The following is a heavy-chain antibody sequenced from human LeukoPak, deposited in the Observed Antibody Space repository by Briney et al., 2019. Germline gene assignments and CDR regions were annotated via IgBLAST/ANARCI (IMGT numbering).Heavy chain of an antibody. D-gene: IGHD5-18*01. V-gene: IGHV3-21*01. CDR1: GFSISSHS. J-gene: IGHJ4*02. Sequence: GGSLRLSCAASGFSISSHSMNWVRQAPGKGLEWVSSISSSSIYIYYADSVKGRFTISRDNAKNSLFLQMNSLRAEDTAVYYCARGGGNYGYWFDCWGQGTLVTVSS. CDR3: ARGGGNYGYWFDC. CDR2: ISSSSIYI.